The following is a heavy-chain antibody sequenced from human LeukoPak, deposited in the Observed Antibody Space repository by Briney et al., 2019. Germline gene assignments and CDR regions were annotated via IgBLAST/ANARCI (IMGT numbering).Heavy chain of an antibody. D-gene: IGHD5-12*01. V-gene: IGHV4-59*01. J-gene: IGHJ4*02. CDR2: IYYSGST. Sequence: SETLSLTCTVAGGSISSYDWSWIRQPPGKGLEWIGYIYYSGSTNYNPSLKSRVTISVDTSKSQFSLKLSSVTAADTAVYYCGRLIIPPSGYDIDYWGQGTLVTVSS. CDR1: GGSISSYD. CDR3: GRLIIPPSGYDIDY.